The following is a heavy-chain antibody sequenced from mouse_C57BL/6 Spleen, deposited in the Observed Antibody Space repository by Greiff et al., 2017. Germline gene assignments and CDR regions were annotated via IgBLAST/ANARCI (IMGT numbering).Heavy chain of an antibody. V-gene: IGHV1-62-2*01. CDR2: FYPGSGSI. CDR3: ARHEDRLIDTTVYFDV. J-gene: IGHJ1*03. Sequence: VKLQESGAELVKPGASVKLSCKASGYTFTEYTIHWVKQRSGQGLEWIGWFYPGSGSIKYNEKFKDKATLTADKSSSKVYMELSRLTSEDSAVYFCARHEDRLIDTTVYFDVWGTGTTVTVSS. D-gene: IGHD1-1*01. CDR1: GYTFTEYT.